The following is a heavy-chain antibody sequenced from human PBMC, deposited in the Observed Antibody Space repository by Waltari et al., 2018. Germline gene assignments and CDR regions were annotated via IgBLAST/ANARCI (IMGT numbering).Heavy chain of an antibody. D-gene: IGHD6-19*01. Sequence: DVQLVESGGGLVQPGGSLRLSCAASGFTFNNYAMSWVRQAPGKGLEWVSAISGGGGNTYYADSVKGHFTISRDNSKNTLYLQMNSLRAEDTAVYYCARDRGSGPYFDYWGKGTLATVSS. V-gene: IGHV3-23*04. CDR1: GFTFNNYA. CDR2: ISGGGGNT. CDR3: ARDRGSGPYFDY. J-gene: IGHJ4*02.